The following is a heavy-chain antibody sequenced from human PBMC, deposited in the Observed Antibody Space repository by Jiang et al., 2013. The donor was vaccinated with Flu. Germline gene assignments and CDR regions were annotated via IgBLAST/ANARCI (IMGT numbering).Heavy chain of an antibody. D-gene: IGHD2/OR15-2a*01. V-gene: IGHV5-51*01. CDR1: GYSFTSHW. Sequence: QLVESGAEVKKPGESLKISCAGSGYSFTSHWLAWVRHMPGKGLEWMGIIYPADSHARYSPSFRGQVNISADKSITTAYLQWSSLKASDTATYFCARILYAGGGYFYYGMDVWGQGTSVTVSS. J-gene: IGHJ6*02. CDR2: IYPADSHA. CDR3: ARILYAGGGYFYYGMDV.